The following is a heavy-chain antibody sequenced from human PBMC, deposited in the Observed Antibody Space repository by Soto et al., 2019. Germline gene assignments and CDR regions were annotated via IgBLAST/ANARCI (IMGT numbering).Heavy chain of an antibody. D-gene: IGHD3-22*01. J-gene: IGHJ3*02. V-gene: IGHV6-1*01. CDR3: ARAVGYYYDCSGYYSYDAFDI. Sequence: PSQTLSLTCAISGDSVSSNSAAWNWIRQSPSRGLEWLGRTYYRSKWYNDYAVSVKSRITINPDTSKNQFSLQLNSVTPEDTAVYYCARAVGYYYDCSGYYSYDAFDIWGQGTMVTVSS. CDR2: TYYRSKWYN. CDR1: GDSVSSNSAA.